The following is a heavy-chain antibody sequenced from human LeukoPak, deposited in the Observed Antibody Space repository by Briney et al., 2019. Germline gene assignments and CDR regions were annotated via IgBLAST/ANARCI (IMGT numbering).Heavy chain of an antibody. J-gene: IGHJ4*02. CDR1: GFIFTNAW. CDR3: ATDRLTVGALGIVY. D-gene: IGHD1-26*01. CDR2: IKSKSDGGTA. V-gene: IGHV3-15*05. Sequence: GGSLRLSCAASGFIFTNAWMTWVRQAPGKGLEWVGRIKSKSDGGTADYAAPVKGRFTISRNDSKKTLYLQMNSLKTEDTAVYYCATDRLTVGALGIVYWGQGTLVTVSS.